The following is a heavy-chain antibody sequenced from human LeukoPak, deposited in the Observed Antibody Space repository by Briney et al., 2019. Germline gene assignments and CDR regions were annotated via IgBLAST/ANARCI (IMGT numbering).Heavy chain of an antibody. V-gene: IGHV3-30-3*01. CDR2: ISYDGSNK. J-gene: IGHJ5*02. CDR3: ARGLAPEDWFDP. CDR1: GFTFSSYA. Sequence: GRSLRLSCAASGFTFSSYAMHWVRQAPGKGLEWVAVISYDGSNKYYADSVKGRFTISRDNSKNTLYLQMNSLRAEDTAVYYCARGLAPEDWFDPWGQGTLVTVSS.